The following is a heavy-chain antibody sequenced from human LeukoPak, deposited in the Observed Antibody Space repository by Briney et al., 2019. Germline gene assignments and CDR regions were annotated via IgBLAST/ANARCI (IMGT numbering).Heavy chain of an antibody. D-gene: IGHD3-10*01. Sequence: SETLSLTCTVSGGSISSSSYYWGWSRQPPGKGLEWIGSIYYSGSTYYNPSLKSRVTISVDTSKNQFSLKLSSVTAADTAVYYCARPRGGSGSYYNGNWFDPWGQGTLVTVSS. CDR2: IYYSGST. V-gene: IGHV4-39*01. CDR3: ARPRGGSGSYYNGNWFDP. CDR1: GGSISSSSYY. J-gene: IGHJ5*02.